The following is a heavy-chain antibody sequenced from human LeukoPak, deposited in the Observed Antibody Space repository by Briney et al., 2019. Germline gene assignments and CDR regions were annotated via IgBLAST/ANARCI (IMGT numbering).Heavy chain of an antibody. D-gene: IGHD4-11*01. V-gene: IGHV4-59*12. J-gene: IGHJ3*02. Sequence: SETLSLTCTVSGGSISNYYWTWIRQPPGKRLEWIGYIYNSGSTNYNPSLKSRVTMSLDTSQNQFSLKLSSVTAADTAVYYCAREGLQEHAFDIWGQGTMVTVSS. CDR2: IYNSGST. CDR3: AREGLQEHAFDI. CDR1: GGSISNYY.